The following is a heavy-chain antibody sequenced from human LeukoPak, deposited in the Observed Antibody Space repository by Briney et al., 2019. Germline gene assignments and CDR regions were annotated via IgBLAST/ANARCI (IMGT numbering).Heavy chain of an antibody. D-gene: IGHD3-9*01. CDR2: ISGSGGST. V-gene: IGHV3-23*01. Sequence: GGSLRLSCVASGFTLSDYYMSWIRQAPGKGLEWVSAISGSGGSTYYADSVKGRFTISRDNSKNTLYLQMNSLRAEDTAVYYCAKDLTGPYFDWLLIDSFDYWGQGTLVTVSS. CDR1: GFTLSDYY. CDR3: AKDLTGPYFDWLLIDSFDY. J-gene: IGHJ4*02.